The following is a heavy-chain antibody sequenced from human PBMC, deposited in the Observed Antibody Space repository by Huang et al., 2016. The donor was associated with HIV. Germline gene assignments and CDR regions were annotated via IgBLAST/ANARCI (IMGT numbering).Heavy chain of an antibody. CDR2: INHSGST. J-gene: IGHJ3*02. CDR3: ARERMMSWLDDHDAFDI. V-gene: IGHV4-34*01. D-gene: IGHD1-1*01. Sequence: QVQLQQWGAGLLKPSETLSLTCAVYGGSFSGYYWSWIRQSPGKGRGWIGEINHSGSTHYSPSLKRRLTISVDTSKNQFSLKLSSVTAADTAVYYCARERMMSWLDDHDAFDIWGQGTMVTVSS. CDR1: GGSFSGYY.